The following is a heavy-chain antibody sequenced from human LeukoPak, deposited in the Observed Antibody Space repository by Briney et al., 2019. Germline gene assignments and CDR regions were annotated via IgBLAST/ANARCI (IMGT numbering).Heavy chain of an antibody. V-gene: IGHV3-48*03. CDR2: ISSSGSTI. CDR1: GFTFSSYE. J-gene: IGHJ3*02. Sequence: PGGSLRLPCAASGFTFSSYEMNWVRQAPGKGLEWISYISSSGSTIYYADSVKGRFSISRDKSKNTLYLQMNSLRAEDTALYYCAREMYCSGGSCYGDAFDTWGQGTMVTVSS. D-gene: IGHD2-15*01. CDR3: AREMYCSGGSCYGDAFDT.